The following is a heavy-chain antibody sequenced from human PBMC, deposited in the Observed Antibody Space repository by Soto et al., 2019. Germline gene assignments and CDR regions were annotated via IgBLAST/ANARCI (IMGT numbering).Heavy chain of an antibody. J-gene: IGHJ5*02. CDR2: IYYSGST. CDR1: GGSISSGDYY. Sequence: ASETLSLTCTVSGGSISSGDYYWSWIRQPPGKGLEWIGYIYYSGSTYYNPSLKSRVTISVDTSKNQFSLKLSSVTAADTAVYYCARGDAYYDILTGYLDPWGQGTLVTVSS. V-gene: IGHV4-30-4*01. D-gene: IGHD3-9*01. CDR3: ARGDAYYDILTGYLDP.